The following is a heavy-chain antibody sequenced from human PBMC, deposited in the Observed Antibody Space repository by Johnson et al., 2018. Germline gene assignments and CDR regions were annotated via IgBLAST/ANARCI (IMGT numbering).Heavy chain of an antibody. Sequence: VQLQESGGGLVQPGGSLRLSCAASGFTFSSYSMNWVRQAPGKGLEWVSYISSSSSTIYYAYSVKGRFTISRDNAKNSLYLQMNRLRDEDTAVYYCARGTTQPYYYGMDVWGQGTTVTVSS. CDR3: ARGTTQPYYYGMDV. CDR2: ISSSSSTI. J-gene: IGHJ6*02. D-gene: IGHD4-11*01. CDR1: GFTFSSYS. V-gene: IGHV3-48*02.